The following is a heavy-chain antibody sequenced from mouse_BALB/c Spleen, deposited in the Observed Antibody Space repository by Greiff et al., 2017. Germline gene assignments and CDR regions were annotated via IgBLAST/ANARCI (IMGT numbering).Heavy chain of an antibody. Sequence: EVKLMESGGGLVKPGGSLKLSCAASGFTFSSYAMSWVRQTPEKRLEWVATISSGGSYTYYPDSVKGRFTISRDNAKNTLYLQMSSLRSEDTAMYYCARGYYYGSSYDYFDYWGQGTTLTVSS. CDR3: ARGYYYGSSYDYFDY. J-gene: IGHJ2*01. V-gene: IGHV5-9-3*01. CDR1: GFTFSSYA. CDR2: ISSGGSYT. D-gene: IGHD1-1*01.